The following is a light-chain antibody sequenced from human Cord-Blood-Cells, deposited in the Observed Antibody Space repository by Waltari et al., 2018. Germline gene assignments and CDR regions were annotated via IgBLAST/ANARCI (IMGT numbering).Light chain of an antibody. CDR3: CSYAGSYTWV. J-gene: IGLJ3*02. CDR2: DVS. CDR1: SSDDGGYNY. Sequence: QSALTQPRSVSGSPGQSVTISCTGTSSDDGGYNYVSWYHQHPGKAPKLLIYDVSKRPSGVPDRFSGSKSGNTASLTISGLQAEDEADYYCCSYAGSYTWVFGGGTKLTVL. V-gene: IGLV2-11*01.